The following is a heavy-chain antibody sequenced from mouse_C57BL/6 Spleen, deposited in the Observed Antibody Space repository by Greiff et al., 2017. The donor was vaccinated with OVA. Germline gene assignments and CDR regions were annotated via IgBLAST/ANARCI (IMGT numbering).Heavy chain of an antibody. D-gene: IGHD2-4*01. CDR2: IYPGNSDT. CDR1: GYIFTSYW. CDR3: TRVDYDDGGAMDY. J-gene: IGHJ4*01. V-gene: IGHV1-5*01. Sequence: VQLQQSGTVLARPGASVKMSCKTSGYIFTSYWMHWVKQRPGQGLEWIGAIYPGNSDTSYNQKFKGKAKLTAVTSASTAYMELSSLTNEDSAVYYCTRVDYDDGGAMDYWGQGTSVTVSS.